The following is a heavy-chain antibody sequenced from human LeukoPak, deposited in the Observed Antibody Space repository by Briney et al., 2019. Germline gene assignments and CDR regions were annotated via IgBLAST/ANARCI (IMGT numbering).Heavy chain of an antibody. D-gene: IGHD2-2*02. CDR2: IYFRGSI. CDR1: GVSISSSNYF. V-gene: IGHV4-39*07. Sequence: PSETLSLTCTVSGVSISSSNYFWAWIRQPPGKGLEWIGSIYFRGSISSSPSLKSRVTISVDASKNQFSLKLTSVTAADTAVYYCAREDRYRSSTSCYTWDYWGQGTLLTVSS. CDR3: AREDRYRSSTSCYTWDY. J-gene: IGHJ4*02.